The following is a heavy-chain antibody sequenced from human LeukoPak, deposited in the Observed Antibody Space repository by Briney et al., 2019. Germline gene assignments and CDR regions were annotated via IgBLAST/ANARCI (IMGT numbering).Heavy chain of an antibody. J-gene: IGHJ3*02. CDR1: GYTFTSYG. V-gene: IGHV1-18*01. CDR2: ISAYNGNT. CDR3: ARVLPTRLVRLRPAFDI. D-gene: IGHD6-19*01. Sequence: GASVKVSCKASGYTFTSYGISWVRQAPGQGLEWMGWISAYNGNTNYAQKLQGRVTMTTDTSTSTAYMELRSLRSDDTAVYYCARVLPTRLVRLRPAFDIWGQGTMVTVSS.